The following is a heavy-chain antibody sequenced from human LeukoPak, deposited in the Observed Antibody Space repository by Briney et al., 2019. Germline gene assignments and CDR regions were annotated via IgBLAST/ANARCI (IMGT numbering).Heavy chain of an antibody. D-gene: IGHD3-22*01. V-gene: IGHV4-59*01. J-gene: IGHJ4*02. CDR2: IYYSGST. CDR3: ARAVGYYYDSSGPHFDY. Sequence: SETLSLTCTVSGGSISSYYWSWIRQPPGKGLEWIGYIYYSGSTNYNPSLKSRVTISVDTSKNQFSLKLSSVTAADTAVYYCARAVGYYYDSSGPHFDYWGQGTLVTVSS. CDR1: GGSISSYY.